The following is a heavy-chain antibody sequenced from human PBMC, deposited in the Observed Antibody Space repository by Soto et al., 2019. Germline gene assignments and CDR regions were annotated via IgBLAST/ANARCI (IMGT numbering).Heavy chain of an antibody. D-gene: IGHD2-15*01. V-gene: IGHV4-59*08. CDR3: ARHLIERDRTHAFDI. CDR1: GGSISSYY. Sequence: PSETLSLTCTVSGGSISSYYWSWIRQPPGKGLEWIGYIYYSGSTNYNPSLKSRVTISVDTSKNQFSLKLSSVTAADTAVYCCARHLIERDRTHAFDIWGQGTMVTVSS. J-gene: IGHJ3*02. CDR2: IYYSGST.